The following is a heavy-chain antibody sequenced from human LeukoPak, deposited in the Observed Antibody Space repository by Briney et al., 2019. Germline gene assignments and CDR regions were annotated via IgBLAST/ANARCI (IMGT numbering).Heavy chain of an antibody. D-gene: IGHD6-13*01. V-gene: IGHV3-33*08. Sequence: GGSLRLSCVASGFTFSSYGMHWVRQAPGKGLEWVAVIWYDGSNKYYADSVKGRFTISRDNSKNTLYLQMNSLRAEDTAVYYCARGQYSSSWIPDYWGQGTLVTVSS. J-gene: IGHJ4*02. CDR3: ARGQYSSSWIPDY. CDR1: GFTFSSYG. CDR2: IWYDGSNK.